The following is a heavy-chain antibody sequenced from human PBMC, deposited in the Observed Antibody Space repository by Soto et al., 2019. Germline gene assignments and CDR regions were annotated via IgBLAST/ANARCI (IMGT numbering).Heavy chain of an antibody. CDR3: ARIRGSGLGPTWLDP. CDR2: ISAYNGNT. Sequence: GASVNVSCKASGYTFTSYGISWVRQAPGQGLEWMGWISAYNGNTNYAQKLQGRVTMTTDTSTSTAYMELRSLRSDDTAVYYCARIRGSGLGPTWLDPCGQATLGTVGS. V-gene: IGHV1-18*01. D-gene: IGHD3-16*01. J-gene: IGHJ5*02. CDR1: GYTFTSYG.